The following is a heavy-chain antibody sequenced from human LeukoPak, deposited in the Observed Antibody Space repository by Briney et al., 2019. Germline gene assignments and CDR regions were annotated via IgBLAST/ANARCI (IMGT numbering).Heavy chain of an antibody. CDR2: INPNSGGT. V-gene: IGHV1-2*02. J-gene: IGHJ4*02. CDR1: GYTFTGYY. CDR3: AGQYCSSTSCQSLFDY. Sequence: ASVKASCKASGYTFTGYYMHWVRQAPGQGLEWMGWINPNSGGTNYAQKLQGRVTMTRDTSISTAYMELSRLRSDDTAVYYCAGQYCSSTSCQSLFDYWGQGTLVTVSS. D-gene: IGHD2-2*01.